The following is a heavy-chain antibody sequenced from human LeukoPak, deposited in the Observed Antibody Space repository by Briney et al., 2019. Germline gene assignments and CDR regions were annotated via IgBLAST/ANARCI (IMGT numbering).Heavy chain of an antibody. V-gene: IGHV1-46*01. CDR3: ARDGCGGSGWSNCTESFDY. Sequence: ASVKVSCKASGYTFTSYYMHWVRQAPGQGLVWMGIINPSGGSTSYAQKFQGRVTMTRDTSTSTVYMELSSLRSEDTAVYYCARDGCGGSGWSNCTESFDYWGQGTLVTVSS. J-gene: IGHJ4*02. CDR1: GYTFTSYY. D-gene: IGHD6-19*01. CDR2: INPSGGST.